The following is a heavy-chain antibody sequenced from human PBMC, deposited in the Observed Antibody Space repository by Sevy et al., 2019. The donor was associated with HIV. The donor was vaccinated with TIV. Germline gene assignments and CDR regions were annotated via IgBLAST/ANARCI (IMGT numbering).Heavy chain of an antibody. CDR2: IKQDGSEK. CDR3: AREVKSIAAAGTSVWFDP. Sequence: GGSLRLSCAASGFTFSSYWMSWVRQAPGKGLEWVANIKQDGSEKYYVDSVKGLFTISRDNAKNSLYLQMNSLRAEDTAVYYCAREVKSIAAAGTSVWFDPWGQGTLVTVSS. D-gene: IGHD6-13*01. J-gene: IGHJ5*02. CDR1: GFTFSSYW. V-gene: IGHV3-7*01.